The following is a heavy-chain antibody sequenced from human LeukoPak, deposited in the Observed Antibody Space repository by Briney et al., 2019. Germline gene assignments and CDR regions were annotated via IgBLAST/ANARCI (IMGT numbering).Heavy chain of an antibody. Sequence: PGGSLRLSCAASGFTFSDYYMSWIRQAPGKGLEWVSFISSSRSYIYYPDSVKGRFTISRDNAKNSLYLQMNSLRAEDTAVYYCARDRLLFRDYYGMDVWGQGTTVTVSS. J-gene: IGHJ6*02. CDR3: ARDRLLFRDYYGMDV. D-gene: IGHD2-21*01. CDR1: GFTFSDYY. CDR2: ISSSRSYI. V-gene: IGHV3-11*06.